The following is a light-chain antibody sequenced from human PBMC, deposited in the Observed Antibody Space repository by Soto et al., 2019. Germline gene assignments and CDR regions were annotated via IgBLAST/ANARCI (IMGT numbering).Light chain of an antibody. V-gene: IGKV1-33*01. CDR2: AAS. CDR1: PDISNY. Sequence: DIQMTQSPSSLSASVGDRVTITCQARPDISNYLNWYQQKPGKAPKLLNYAASNLETGVPSRFRGSESGTDFTFTNTSLQPVDIATYYCQEYYNCPITFGGGTKVESK. J-gene: IGKJ4*01. CDR3: QEYYNCPIT.